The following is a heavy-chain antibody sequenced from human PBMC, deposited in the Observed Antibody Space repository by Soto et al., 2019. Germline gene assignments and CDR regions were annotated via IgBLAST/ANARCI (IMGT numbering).Heavy chain of an antibody. Sequence: ASETLSLTCSVSGASFTSAVYYCSWIRQLPGKGLGWIGYIQNSVSTIYSPSLKSRATISVDTSKYQFSLRLNSVTAADTAMYYCAMSRSGILDSWGQGTLVTVSS. D-gene: IGHD6-19*01. CDR3: AMSRSGILDS. J-gene: IGHJ5*01. CDR2: IQNSVST. V-gene: IGHV4-31*03. CDR1: GASFTSAVYY.